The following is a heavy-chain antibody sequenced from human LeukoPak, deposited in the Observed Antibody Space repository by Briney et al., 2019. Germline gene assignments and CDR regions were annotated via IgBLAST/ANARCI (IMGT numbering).Heavy chain of an antibody. CDR2: IYYSGST. CDR3: ARAYYYGSGSYAFDI. D-gene: IGHD3-10*01. Sequence: SETLSLTCTVSGGSISNYYWSWIRQPPGKGLEWIGYIYYSGSTNYNPSLKRRVTISVDTSKNQFSLKLSSVTAADTAVYYCARAYYYGSGSYAFDIWGQGTMVTVSS. V-gene: IGHV4-59*01. J-gene: IGHJ3*02. CDR1: GGSISNYY.